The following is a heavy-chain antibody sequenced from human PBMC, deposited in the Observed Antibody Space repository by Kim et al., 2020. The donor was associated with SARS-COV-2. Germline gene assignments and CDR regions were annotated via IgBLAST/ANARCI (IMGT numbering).Heavy chain of an antibody. V-gene: IGHV4-34*01. CDR3: ARGEEMGLGY. Sequence: SETLSLTCAVYGGSFSGYYWSWIRQPPGKGLEWIGEINHSGSTNYNPSLKSRVTISVDTSKNQFSLKLSSVTAADTAVYYCARGEEMGLGYWGQGTLVT. D-gene: IGHD3-16*01. CDR2: INHSGST. CDR1: GGSFSGYY. J-gene: IGHJ4*02.